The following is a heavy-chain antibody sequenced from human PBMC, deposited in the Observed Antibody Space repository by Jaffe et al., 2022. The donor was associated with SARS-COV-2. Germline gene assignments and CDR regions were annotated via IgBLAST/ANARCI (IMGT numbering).Heavy chain of an antibody. CDR1: GYTFTGYY. D-gene: IGHD2-15*01. CDR2: INPNSGGT. J-gene: IGHJ4*02. CDR3: AREGYCSGGSCYGYIH. V-gene: IGHV1-2*06. Sequence: QVQLVQSGAEVKKPGASVKVSCKASGYTFTGYYMHWVRQAPGQGLEWMGRINPNSGGTNYAQKFQGRVTMTRDTSISTAYMELSRLRSDDTAVYYCAREGYCSGGSCYGYIHWGQGTLVTVSS.